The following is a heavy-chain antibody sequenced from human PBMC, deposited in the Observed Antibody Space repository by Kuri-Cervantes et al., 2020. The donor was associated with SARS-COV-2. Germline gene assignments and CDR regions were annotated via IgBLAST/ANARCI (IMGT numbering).Heavy chain of an antibody. V-gene: IGHV4-39*07. CDR2: IYYSGST. J-gene: IGHJ3*02. Sequence: WVRQAPGKGLEWIGSIYYSGSTYYNPSLKSRVTISVDTSKNQFSLKLSSVTAADTAVYYCARDGHVWSGYQHAFDIWGQGTMVTVSS. D-gene: IGHD3-3*01. CDR3: ARDGHVWSGYQHAFDI.